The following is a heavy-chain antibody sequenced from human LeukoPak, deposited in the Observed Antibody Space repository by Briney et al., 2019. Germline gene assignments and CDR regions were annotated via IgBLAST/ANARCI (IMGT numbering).Heavy chain of an antibody. Sequence: PGGSLRLSCAASGFTFSSYAMSWVRQAPGKGLEWVSAISGSGGSTYYADSVKGRFTISRDNSKNTLYLQMNSLRAEDTAVYYCARESSSSSWYPLGYWGQGTLVTVSS. CDR1: GFTFSSYA. V-gene: IGHV3-23*01. CDR3: ARESSSSSWYPLGY. CDR2: ISGSGGST. D-gene: IGHD6-13*01. J-gene: IGHJ4*02.